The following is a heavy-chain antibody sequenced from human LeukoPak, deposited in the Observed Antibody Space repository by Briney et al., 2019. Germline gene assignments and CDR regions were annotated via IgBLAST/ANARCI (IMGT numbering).Heavy chain of an antibody. Sequence: PSETLSLTCTVSGGSISSYYWGWIRQPPGKGLGWIGSIYYSGSTYYNPSLKSRVTISVDTSKNQFSLKLSSVTAADTAVYYCARLWDIVVVPAASLADYWGQGTLVTVSS. D-gene: IGHD2-2*01. CDR2: IYYSGST. CDR3: ARLWDIVVVPAASLADY. J-gene: IGHJ4*02. CDR1: GGSISSYY. V-gene: IGHV4-39*01.